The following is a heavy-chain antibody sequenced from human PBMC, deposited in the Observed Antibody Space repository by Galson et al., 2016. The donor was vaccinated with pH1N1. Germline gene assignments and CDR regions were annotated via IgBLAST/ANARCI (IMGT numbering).Heavy chain of an antibody. V-gene: IGHV3-49*04. Sequence: SLRLSCATSGFNFGDYAMSWVRQAPGKGLQWVGFIRTKAHGGTTEYAASVKGRFIISRDDSKNIAYLQVNSLKTEDTAGYYCARGLREFDYWGQGTLVTVSS. CDR1: GFNFGDYA. CDR3: ARGLREFDY. J-gene: IGHJ4*02. CDR2: IRTKAHGGTT.